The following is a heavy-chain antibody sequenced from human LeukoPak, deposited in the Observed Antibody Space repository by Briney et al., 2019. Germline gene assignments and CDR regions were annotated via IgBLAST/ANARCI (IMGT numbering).Heavy chain of an antibody. J-gene: IGHJ6*03. V-gene: IGHV3-48*03. CDR2: ISSSGSTI. D-gene: IGHD4/OR15-4a*01. CDR1: GFTFSSCE. CDR3: ARYGEGDNYYYYYYTDV. Sequence: GGSLRLSCAASGFTFSSCEMNWVCQAPGKGLEWVSYISSSGSTIYYADSVKGRFTISRDNAKNSLYLQMNSLRAEDTAVYYCARYGEGDNYYYYYYTDVWGKGTTVTVSS.